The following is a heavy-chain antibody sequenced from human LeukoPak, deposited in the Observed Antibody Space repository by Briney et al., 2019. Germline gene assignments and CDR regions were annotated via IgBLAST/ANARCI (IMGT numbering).Heavy chain of an antibody. Sequence: GGSLRLSCAASGITFSSYGMHWVRQAPGKGLEWVAFIRYDGSNKYYADSVKGRFTISRDNSKNTLYLQMNSLRAEDTAVYYCAKGESTVSTPFDYWGQGTPVTVSS. CDR1: GITFSSYG. CDR3: AKGESTVSTPFDY. CDR2: IRYDGSNK. J-gene: IGHJ4*02. V-gene: IGHV3-30*02. D-gene: IGHD4-11*01.